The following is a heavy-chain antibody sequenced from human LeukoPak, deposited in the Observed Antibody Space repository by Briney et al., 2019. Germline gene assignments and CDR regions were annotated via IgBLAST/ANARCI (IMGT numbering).Heavy chain of an antibody. Sequence: ASVKVSCKASGYPFTGYYMHWVRQAPGQGLEWMGWINHNSGGTNYAQKFQGRVTMTRDTSISTAYMELSRLRSDDTAVYYCARGYCSSTSCPWVYWGQGTLVTVSS. CDR3: ARGYCSSTSCPWVY. V-gene: IGHV1-2*02. CDR2: INHNSGGT. J-gene: IGHJ4*02. CDR1: GYPFTGYY. D-gene: IGHD2-2*01.